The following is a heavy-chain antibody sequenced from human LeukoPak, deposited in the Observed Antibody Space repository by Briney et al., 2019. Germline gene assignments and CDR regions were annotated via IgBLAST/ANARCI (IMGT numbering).Heavy chain of an antibody. J-gene: IGHJ4*02. V-gene: IGHV1-18*01. CDR1: GYTFSSYG. CDR2: ISTYNGNT. CDR3: ARDARNIGVRPSPPDY. D-gene: IGHD5-12*01. Sequence: ASVKVSCKASGYTFSSYGISWVRQAPGQGLEWMGWISTYNGNTNYAQKLQGRVTMTTDTFTNTAYMELRSLRSDDTAVYYCARDARNIGVRPSPPDYWGQGTLVTVSS.